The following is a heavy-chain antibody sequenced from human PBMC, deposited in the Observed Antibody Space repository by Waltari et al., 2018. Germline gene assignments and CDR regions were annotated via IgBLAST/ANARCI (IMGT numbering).Heavy chain of an antibody. CDR3: ARDITGTQYFQH. J-gene: IGHJ1*01. CDR1: GFTFSSYS. Sequence: EVQLVESGGGLVQPGGSLRLSCAASGFTFSSYSMNWVRQAPGKGLEGVSYISSSSSTIYYADSVKGRFNISRDNAKNSLYLQMNSLRAEDTAVYYCARDITGTQYFQHWGQGTLVTVSS. D-gene: IGHD1-20*01. CDR2: ISSSSSTI. V-gene: IGHV3-48*04.